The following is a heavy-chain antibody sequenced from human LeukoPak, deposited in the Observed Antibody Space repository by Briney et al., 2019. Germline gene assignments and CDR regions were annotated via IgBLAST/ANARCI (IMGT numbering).Heavy chain of an antibody. CDR2: ISSNGGST. Sequence: HPGGSLRLSCAASGFTFSSYAMHWVRQAPGKGLEYVPAISSNGGSTYYANSVKGRFTISRDNSKNTLYLQMGSLRAEDMAVYYCARSLRGVIITEYYYYGMDVWGQGTTVTVSS. J-gene: IGHJ6*02. CDR3: ARSLRGVIITEYYYYGMDV. CDR1: GFTFSSYA. D-gene: IGHD3-10*01. V-gene: IGHV3-64*01.